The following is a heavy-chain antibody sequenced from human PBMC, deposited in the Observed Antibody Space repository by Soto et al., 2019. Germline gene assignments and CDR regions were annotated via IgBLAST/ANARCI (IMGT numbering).Heavy chain of an antibody. D-gene: IGHD3-10*01. J-gene: IGHJ3*02. V-gene: IGHV3-48*01. CDR1: GFTFRSYS. Sequence: GGSLRLSCAGSGFTFRSYSMNWVRQAPGKGLEWVSYISSSSSTIYYADSVKGRFTISRDNAKNSLYLQMNSLRAEDTAMYYCAREGYLGSGSHDAFDIWGQGTMVTVSS. CDR2: ISSSSSTI. CDR3: AREGYLGSGSHDAFDI.